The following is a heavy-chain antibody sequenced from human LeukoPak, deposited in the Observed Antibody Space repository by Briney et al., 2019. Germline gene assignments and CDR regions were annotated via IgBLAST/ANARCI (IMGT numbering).Heavy chain of an antibody. V-gene: IGHV4-34*01. Sequence: PSETLSLTCAVYGGSFSGYYWSWLRQPPGKGREWIGEINHSGSTNYNPSLKSRVTISVDTSKNQFSLKLSSVTAADTAVYYCARLGYCSSTSCYKFDYWGQGTLVTVSS. CDR1: GGSFSGYY. D-gene: IGHD2-2*02. CDR3: ARLGYCSSTSCYKFDY. J-gene: IGHJ4*02. CDR2: INHSGST.